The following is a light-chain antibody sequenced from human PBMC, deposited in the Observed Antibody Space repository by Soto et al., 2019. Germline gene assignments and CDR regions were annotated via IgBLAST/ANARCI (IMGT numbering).Light chain of an antibody. V-gene: IGKV3-20*01. J-gene: IGKJ3*01. CDR2: GAS. CDR1: QSVSSSY. CDR3: QQYSSSLFT. Sequence: EIVLTQSPGTLSLSPGERATLSCRASQSVSSSYLAWYQQKPGQAPRLLIYGASSRATGIPDRFSGSGSGTDFTLTISRLEPEDFAAYYCQQYSSSLFTFGPGTKVDIK.